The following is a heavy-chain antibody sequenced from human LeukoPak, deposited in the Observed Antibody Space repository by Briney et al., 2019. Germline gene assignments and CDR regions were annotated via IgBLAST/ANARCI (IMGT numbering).Heavy chain of an antibody. J-gene: IGHJ4*02. D-gene: IGHD2-15*01. V-gene: IGHV4-61*01. CDR3: AARYCSGGSCEAG. CDR1: SGSVSSGSYY. Sequence: KNSETLSLTCTVSSGSVSSGSYYWSWIRQPPGKGLEWIGYISYRGSTNYNPSLKSRVTISVDTSTNQFSLKLSSVTAADTAVYYCAARYCSGGSCEAGWGQGTLVTVSS. CDR2: ISYRGST.